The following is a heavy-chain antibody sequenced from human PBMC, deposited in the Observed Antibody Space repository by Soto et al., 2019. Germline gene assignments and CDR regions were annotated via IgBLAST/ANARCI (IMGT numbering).Heavy chain of an antibody. J-gene: IGHJ5*02. Sequence: ASVKVACKASGYTFTSYGISWVRQAPGQGLEWMGWNSAYNGNTNYAQKLQGRVTMTTDTSTSTAYMELRSLRSDDTAVYYCAREMTTVTTSWFDPWGQGTLVTVSS. V-gene: IGHV1-18*01. D-gene: IGHD4-4*01. CDR1: GYTFTSYG. CDR3: AREMTTVTTSWFDP. CDR2: NSAYNGNT.